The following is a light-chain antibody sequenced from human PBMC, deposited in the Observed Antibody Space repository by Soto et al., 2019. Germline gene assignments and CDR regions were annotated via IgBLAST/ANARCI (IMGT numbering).Light chain of an antibody. J-gene: IGKJ5*01. CDR1: QTISGW. V-gene: IGKV1-39*01. CDR2: ATS. CDR3: QQNYSPPPIT. Sequence: IQMTHSPSTLSASVGARVTISCRASQTISGWLAWYQQKPGKAPKLLIYATSSLHSGVPSRFSGSGFGTDFTLTISSLQAEDFATYYCQQNYSPPPITFGQGTRLEIK.